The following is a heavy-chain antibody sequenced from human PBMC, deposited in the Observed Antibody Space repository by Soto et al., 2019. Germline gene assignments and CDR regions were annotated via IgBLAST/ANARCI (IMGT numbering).Heavy chain of an antibody. V-gene: IGHV4-34*01. D-gene: IGHD1-1*01. CDR1: GGSVSSGSYY. CDR3: ARVERGTATTVVDAFDI. J-gene: IGHJ3*02. CDR2: MSHSGGS. Sequence: QVQLQQWGAGLLKPSETLSLTCAVYGGSVSSGSYYWSWIRQPPGKGLEWIGEMSHSGGSHFNPSLKSLVPISVDTSKNQFSLKMSSVTAADTALYYCARVERGTATTVVDAFDIWGPGTMVTVSS.